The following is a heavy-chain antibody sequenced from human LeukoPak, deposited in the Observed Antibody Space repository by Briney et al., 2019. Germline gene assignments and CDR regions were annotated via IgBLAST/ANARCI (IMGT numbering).Heavy chain of an antibody. CDR2: KYYSGST. D-gene: IGHD3-16*01. V-gene: IGHV4-61*01. J-gene: IGHJ4*02. CDR1: GVSINTCCYY. CDR3: ARGRSYGFDFDS. Sequence: SETLSLTCAVSGVSINTCCYYWTWIRQPPGKGLEWIGYKYYSGSTRYNSSLRSRLTISLDTSKNQFSLWLTSVTAADTAVYYCARGRSYGFDFDSWGQGTLVIVSS.